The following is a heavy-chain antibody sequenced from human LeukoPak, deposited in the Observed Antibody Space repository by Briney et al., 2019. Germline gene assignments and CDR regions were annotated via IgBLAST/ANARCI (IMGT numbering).Heavy chain of an antibody. CDR3: SSPRGDDSGGYYTWYFHH. CDR2: IYYSGST. V-gene: IGHV4-59*08. J-gene: IGHJ1*01. CDR1: GGSISSYY. Sequence: SETLSLTCTVSGGSISSYYWSWIRQPPGKGLEWIGYIYYSGSTNYNPSLKSRVTISVDTSKNQFSLKLSSVTAADTAVYFCSSPRGDDSGGYYTWYFHHWGQGILVTVSS. D-gene: IGHD3-22*01.